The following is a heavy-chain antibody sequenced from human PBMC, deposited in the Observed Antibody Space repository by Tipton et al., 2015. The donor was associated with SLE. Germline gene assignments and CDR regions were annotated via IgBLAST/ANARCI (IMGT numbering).Heavy chain of an antibody. Sequence: TLSLTCTVSGGSISSHYWSWIRQGPGKGLEWIGYISNSETTNYNPSLKSRVTISVDTSKNQFSLKLRSVTAADTAVYYCAGAWQGYCSGGTCYVLDYWGQGTLVTVSS. CDR2: ISNSETT. J-gene: IGHJ4*02. D-gene: IGHD2-15*01. CDR3: AGAWQGYCSGGTCYVLDY. CDR1: GGSISSHY. V-gene: IGHV4-59*11.